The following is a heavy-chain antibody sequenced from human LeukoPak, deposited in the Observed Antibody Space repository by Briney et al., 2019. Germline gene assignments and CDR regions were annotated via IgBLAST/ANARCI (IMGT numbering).Heavy chain of an antibody. J-gene: IGHJ1*01. V-gene: IGHV1-46*01. CDR3: ARDLVAAAGATARVYFQH. D-gene: IGHD1-26*01. CDR1: GYTFTSYY. CDR2: INPSGGST. Sequence: ASVKVSCKASGYTFTSYYIHWVRQAPGQGLEWMGIINPSGGSTGYARKFQGRITMTRDTSTSTVYMELSSLRSEDTAVYYCARDLVAAAGATARVYFQHWGQGTLVTVSS.